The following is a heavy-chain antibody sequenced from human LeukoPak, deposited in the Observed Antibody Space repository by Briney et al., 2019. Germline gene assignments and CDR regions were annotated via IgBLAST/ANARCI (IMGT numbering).Heavy chain of an antibody. CDR1: GYTFTGYY. J-gene: IGHJ6*03. CDR2: INPNSGGT. CDR3: ARGVVTAILHYYYYMDV. V-gene: IGHV1-2*02. Sequence: ASVKVSCKASGYTFTGYYMHWVRQAPGQGLEWMGWINPNSGGTNYAQKFQGRVTMTRNTSISTAYMELSSLRSEDTAVYYCARGVVTAILHYYYYMDVWGKGTTVTISS. D-gene: IGHD2-21*02.